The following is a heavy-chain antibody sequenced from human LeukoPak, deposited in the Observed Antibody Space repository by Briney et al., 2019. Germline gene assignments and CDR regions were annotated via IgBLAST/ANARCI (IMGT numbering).Heavy chain of an antibody. Sequence: PGGSLRLSCAASGFTFDDYGMSWVRRAPGKGLEWVSGINWNGGSTGYADSVKGRFTISRDNAKNSLYLQMNSLRAEDTALYHCARVIAAALGAFDIWGQGTMVTVSS. D-gene: IGHD6-13*01. J-gene: IGHJ3*02. CDR1: GFTFDDYG. CDR2: INWNGGST. V-gene: IGHV3-20*01. CDR3: ARVIAAALGAFDI.